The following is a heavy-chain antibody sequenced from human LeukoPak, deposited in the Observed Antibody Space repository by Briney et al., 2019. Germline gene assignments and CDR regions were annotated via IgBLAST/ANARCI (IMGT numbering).Heavy chain of an antibody. D-gene: IGHD4-17*01. CDR2: ISSSGSTI. V-gene: IGHV3-48*03. J-gene: IGHJ1*01. Sequence: GSLRLSCAASGFTFGSYEMNWVRQAPGKGLEWVSYISSSGSTIYYADSVKGRFTISRDNAKNSLYLQMNSLRAEDTAVYYCARTTVTAPFQHWGQGTLVTVSS. CDR1: GFTFGSYE. CDR3: ARTTVTAPFQH.